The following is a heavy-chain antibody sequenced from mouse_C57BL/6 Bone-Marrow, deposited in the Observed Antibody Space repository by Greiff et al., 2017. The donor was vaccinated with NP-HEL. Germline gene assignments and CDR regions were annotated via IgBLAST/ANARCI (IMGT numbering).Heavy chain of an antibody. CDR1: GYTFTSYW. CDR3: ARVYYGKEGYWYFDV. J-gene: IGHJ1*03. D-gene: IGHD2-1*01. Sequence: QVQLQQSGAELVKPGASVKLSCKASGYTFTSYWMHWVKQRPGRGLEWIGRIDPNSGGTKYNEKFKSKATLTVDKPSSTAYMQLSSLTSEDSAVYYCARVYYGKEGYWYFDVWGTGTTVTVSS. V-gene: IGHV1-72*01. CDR2: IDPNSGGT.